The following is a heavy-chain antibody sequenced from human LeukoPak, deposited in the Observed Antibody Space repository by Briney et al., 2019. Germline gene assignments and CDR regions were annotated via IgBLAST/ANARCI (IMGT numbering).Heavy chain of an antibody. CDR3: ARGQNYYDSSGYYY. V-gene: IGHV4-61*05. Sequence: SETLSLTCTVSGGSIRSSYYYWGWIRQPPGKGLEWIGYIYYSGSTNYNPSLKSRVTISVDTSKNQFSLKLSSVTAADTAVYYCARGQNYYDSSGYYYWGQGTLVTVSS. J-gene: IGHJ4*02. CDR2: IYYSGST. D-gene: IGHD3-22*01. CDR1: GGSIRSSYYY.